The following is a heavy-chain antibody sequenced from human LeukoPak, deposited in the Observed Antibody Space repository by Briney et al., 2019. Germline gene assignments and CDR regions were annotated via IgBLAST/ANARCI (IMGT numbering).Heavy chain of an antibody. V-gene: IGHV4-34*01. CDR1: GGSFSGYY. CDR2: INHSGST. Sequence: SETLSLTCAVYGGSFSGYYWSWIRQPPGKGLEWIGEINHSGSTNYNPSLKSRVTISVYTSKNQFSLKLSSVTAADTAVYYCARLQQLYFDYWGQGTLVTVSS. CDR3: ARLQQLYFDY. D-gene: IGHD6-13*01. J-gene: IGHJ4*02.